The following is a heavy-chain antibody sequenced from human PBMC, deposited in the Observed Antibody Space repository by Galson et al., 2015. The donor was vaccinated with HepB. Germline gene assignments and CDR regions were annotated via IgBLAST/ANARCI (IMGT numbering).Heavy chain of an antibody. J-gene: IGHJ3*02. CDR3: ARPRLRTRGWLQLGAFDI. Sequence: QSGAEVKKPGESLRISCKGSGYSFTSYWISWVRQMPGKGLEWMGRIDPSDSYTNYSPSFQGHVTISADKSISTAYLQWSSLKASDTAMYYCARPRLRTRGWLQLGAFDIWGQGTMVTVSS. CDR2: IDPSDSYT. V-gene: IGHV5-10-1*01. CDR1: GYSFTSYW. D-gene: IGHD5-24*01.